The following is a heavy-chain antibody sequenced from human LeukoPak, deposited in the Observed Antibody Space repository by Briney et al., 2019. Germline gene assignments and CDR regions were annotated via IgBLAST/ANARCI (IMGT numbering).Heavy chain of an antibody. J-gene: IGHJ6*03. D-gene: IGHD2-2*01. CDR1: GGTFSSYA. CDR2: IIPIFGTA. Sequence: ASVKVSCKASGGTFSSYAISWVRRAPGQGLEWMGGIIPIFGTANYAQKFQGRVTITTDESTSTAYMELSSLRSEDTAVYYCARAGTRRPAAAVPNYYYYYMDVWGKGTTVTVSS. V-gene: IGHV1-69*05. CDR3: ARAGTRRPAAAVPNYYYYYMDV.